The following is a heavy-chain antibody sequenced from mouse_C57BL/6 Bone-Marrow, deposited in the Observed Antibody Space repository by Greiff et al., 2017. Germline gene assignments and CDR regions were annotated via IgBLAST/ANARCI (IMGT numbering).Heavy chain of an antibody. D-gene: IGHD1-1*01. V-gene: IGHV1-81*01. CDR1: GYTFTSYG. J-gene: IGHJ3*01. Sequence: QVQLQQSGAELARPGASVKLSCKASGYTFTSYGISWVKQRTGQGLEWIGEIYPRSGNTYYNEKFKGKATLTADKSSSTAYMELRRLTSEDSAVYFCERSYYYGSSFWFAYWGQGTLVTVSA. CDR3: ERSYYYGSSFWFAY. CDR2: IYPRSGNT.